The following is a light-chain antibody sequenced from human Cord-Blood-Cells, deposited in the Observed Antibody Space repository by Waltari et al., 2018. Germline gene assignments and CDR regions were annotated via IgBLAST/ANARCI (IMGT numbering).Light chain of an antibody. CDR2: DAS. J-gene: IGKJ2*01. CDR3: QQYDNLPYT. V-gene: IGKV1-33*01. CDR1: QDISNY. Sequence: DIQMTQSPSSLSASVGDRVTITCQARQDISNYLNWYQQKPGKAPKLLFYDASNLETGVPSRFSGSGSGTDFTFTISSLQPEDIATYYCQQYDNLPYTFGQGTKLEIK.